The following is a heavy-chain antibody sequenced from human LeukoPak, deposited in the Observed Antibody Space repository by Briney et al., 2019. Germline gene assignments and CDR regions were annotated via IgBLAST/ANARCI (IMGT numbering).Heavy chain of an antibody. V-gene: IGHV1-58*01. CDR2: IVVGSGNT. CDR1: GFTFTTSA. CDR3: AAVPNANAWYWDDAFDI. Sequence: TSVKVSCKASGFTFTTSAVQWVRQARGRRLEWIGRIVVGSGNTDHAQKFQGRLTITRDISTSTAYMELSSLTSDDTAVYYCAAVPNANAWYWDDAFDIWGQGTMVTVSS. D-gene: IGHD2-8*02. J-gene: IGHJ3*02.